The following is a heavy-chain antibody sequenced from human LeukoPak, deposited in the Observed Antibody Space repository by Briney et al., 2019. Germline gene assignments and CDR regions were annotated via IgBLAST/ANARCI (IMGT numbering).Heavy chain of an antibody. V-gene: IGHV4-31*03. CDR1: GGSIRSGGYY. J-gene: IGHJ4*02. D-gene: IGHD2-2*01. Sequence: NPSETLSLTCTVSGGSIRSGGYYWSWIRQHPGKGLEWIGYIYYSGSTYYNPSLKSRVTISVDTSKNQFSLKLSSVTAADTAVYYCARSRGGYCSSTSCSRFDYWGQGTLVTVSS. CDR3: ARSRGGYCSSTSCSRFDY. CDR2: IYYSGST.